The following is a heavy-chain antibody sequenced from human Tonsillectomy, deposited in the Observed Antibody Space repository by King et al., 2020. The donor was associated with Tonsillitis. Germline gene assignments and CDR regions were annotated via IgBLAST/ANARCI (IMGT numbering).Heavy chain of an antibody. CDR2: MTSTGDT. CDR1: GFTFSKFA. V-gene: IGHV3-23*04. CDR3: AKVSRDGAIVEVPATKEYDYYDYNRDC. D-gene: IGHD2-2*01. J-gene: IGHJ6*02. Sequence: PLVPSGCGLVPPGGSLRLSCAASGFTFSKFAMNWVRQAPGKGLEWVSSMTSTGDTYYTDSVKGRFAISRDISKSTLYLQMNSLRAEDTADDSCAKVSRDGAIVEVPATKEYDYYDYNRDCWGQGTTGTV.